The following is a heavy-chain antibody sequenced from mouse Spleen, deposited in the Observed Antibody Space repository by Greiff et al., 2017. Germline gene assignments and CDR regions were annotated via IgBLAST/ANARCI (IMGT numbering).Heavy chain of an antibody. D-gene: IGHD2-3*01. CDR1: GFAFSSYD. J-gene: IGHJ1*01. Sequence: EVKLVESGGGLVKPGGSLKLSCAASGFAFSSYDMSWVRQTPEKRLEWVAYISSGGGSTYYPDTVKGRFTISRDNAKNTLYLQMSSLKSEDTAMYYCARHGGWLLWYFDVWGAGTTVTVSS. V-gene: IGHV5-12-1*01. CDR3: ARHGGWLLWYFDV. CDR2: ISSGGGST.